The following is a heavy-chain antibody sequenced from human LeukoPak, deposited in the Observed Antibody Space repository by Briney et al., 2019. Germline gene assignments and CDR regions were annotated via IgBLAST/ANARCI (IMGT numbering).Heavy chain of an antibody. CDR3: ASTGNWDDLGVDF. J-gene: IGHJ4*02. D-gene: IGHD1-1*01. CDR1: NYSISGSNW. CDR2: IYYSGAT. V-gene: IGHV4-28*01. Sequence: PSDTLSLTCTVSNYSISGSNWWGWIRQPPGKGLEWIAYIYYSGATYYNTLFRSRATVSVDVSENHFALKLTSVTAVDTAVYYCASTGNWDDLGVDFWGQGIPVTVSS.